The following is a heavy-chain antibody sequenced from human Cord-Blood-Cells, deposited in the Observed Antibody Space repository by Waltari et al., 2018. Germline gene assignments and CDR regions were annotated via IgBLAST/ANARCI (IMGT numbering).Heavy chain of an antibody. D-gene: IGHD3-10*01. CDR3: ARLLGRGDAFDI. Sequence: EVPMVESGGGLIHPGGYLRLSCTASGFTASSNYTSCVRQAPGKGLGWVSVIDSGGSTYYADSVKGRFTISRDNSKNTLYLQINSLRAEDTAVYYCARLLGRGDAFDIWGQGTMVTVSS. J-gene: IGHJ3*02. CDR2: IDSGGST. CDR1: GFTASSNY. V-gene: IGHV3-53*01.